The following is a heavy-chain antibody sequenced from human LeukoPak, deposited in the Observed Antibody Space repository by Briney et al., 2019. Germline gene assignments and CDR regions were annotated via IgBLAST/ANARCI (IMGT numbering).Heavy chain of an antibody. D-gene: IGHD3-16*01. Sequence: KTSETLSLTCTVSGGSISSGSYYWSWIRQPAGKGLEWIGRIYTSGSTNYNPSLKSRVTISVDTSKNQFSLELSSVTAADTAVYYCARDGTPWITSPDVWGKGTTVTVSS. V-gene: IGHV4-61*02. J-gene: IGHJ6*04. CDR3: ARDGTPWITSPDV. CDR1: GGSISSGSYY. CDR2: IYTSGST.